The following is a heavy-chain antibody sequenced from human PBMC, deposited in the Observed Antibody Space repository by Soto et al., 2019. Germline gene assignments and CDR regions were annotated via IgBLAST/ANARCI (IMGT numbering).Heavy chain of an antibody. J-gene: IGHJ3*02. V-gene: IGHV5-51*01. Sequence: PGESLKISCKGSGYSFTSYWIGWVRQMPGKGLEWMGIIYPGDSDTRYSPSFQGQVTISADKSISTAYLQWSSLKASDTAMYYCARPYDSSGYSLAFDIWGQGTMVTVS. CDR1: GYSFTSYW. CDR3: ARPYDSSGYSLAFDI. D-gene: IGHD3-22*01. CDR2: IYPGDSDT.